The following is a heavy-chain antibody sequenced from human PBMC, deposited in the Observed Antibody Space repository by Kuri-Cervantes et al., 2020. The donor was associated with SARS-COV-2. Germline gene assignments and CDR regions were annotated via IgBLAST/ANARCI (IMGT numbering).Heavy chain of an antibody. CDR2: IYYSGST. CDR1: GGSISSYY. J-gene: IGHJ6*03. D-gene: IGHD6-13*01. Sequence: SETLSLTCTVSGGSISSYYWSWIRQPPGKGLEWIGYIYYSGSTNYNPSLKSRVTISVDTSKNQFSLKLSSVTAADTAVYYCARVRGSHYYYYMDVWGKGTTVTVSS. V-gene: IGHV4-59*12. CDR3: ARVRGSHYYYYMDV.